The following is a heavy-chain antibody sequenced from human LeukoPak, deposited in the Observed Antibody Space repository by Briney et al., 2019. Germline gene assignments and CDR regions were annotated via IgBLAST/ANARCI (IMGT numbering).Heavy chain of an antibody. CDR2: IIPIFGTA. CDR1: GGTFSSYA. CDR3: ARRVVAATGGRKVFDY. V-gene: IGHV1-69*13. Sequence: SVKVSCKASGGTFSSYAISWVRQAPGQGLEWMGGIIPIFGTANYAQKFQGRVTITADESTSTAYMELSSLRSEDTAVYYCARRVVAATGGRKVFDYWGQGTLVTVSS. D-gene: IGHD2-15*01. J-gene: IGHJ4*02.